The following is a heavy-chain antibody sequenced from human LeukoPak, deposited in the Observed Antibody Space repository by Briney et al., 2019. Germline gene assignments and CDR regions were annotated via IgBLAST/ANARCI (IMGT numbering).Heavy chain of an antibody. V-gene: IGHV4-38-2*02. D-gene: IGHD5-18*01. CDR3: ASSMSYSYGLFDY. CDR2: IYHSGST. Sequence: SETLSLTCTVSGYSISSGYYWGWIRQPPGKGLEWIGSIYHSGSTYYNPSLKSRVTISVDTSKNQFSLKLSSVTAADTAAYYCASSMSYSYGLFDYWGQGTLVTVSS. CDR1: GYSISSGYY. J-gene: IGHJ4*02.